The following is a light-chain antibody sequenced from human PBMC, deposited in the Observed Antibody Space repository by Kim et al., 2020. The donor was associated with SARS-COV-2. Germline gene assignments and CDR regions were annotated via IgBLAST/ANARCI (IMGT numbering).Light chain of an antibody. J-gene: IGKJ4*01. V-gene: IGKV1-39*01. CDR1: EDIRDF. CDR2: GAS. CDR3: HQTFTTIQT. Sequence: DIQMTQSPLSLSASVGDRVTITCRASEDIRDFINWYQQKPGKAPKPLIYGASSLQSGVPSRFSGGGSGTHFTLTINGLQPEDFATYYCHQTFTTIQTFGGGTKVDIK.